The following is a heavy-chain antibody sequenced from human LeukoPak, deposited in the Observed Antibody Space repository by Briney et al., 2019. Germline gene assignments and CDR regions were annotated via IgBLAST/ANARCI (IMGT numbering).Heavy chain of an antibody. V-gene: IGHV3-13*01. Sequence: GGSLRLSCAASGFTFSSYDMHRVRQATGKGLEWVSAIGTAGDTYYPGSVKGRFTISRDNSKNTLFLQVNSLRAEDTAVYYCAKVRTYFYHGLDVWGQGTTVTVSS. CDR1: GFTFSSYD. CDR3: AKVRTYFYHGLDV. CDR2: IGTAGDT. J-gene: IGHJ6*02. D-gene: IGHD1-14*01.